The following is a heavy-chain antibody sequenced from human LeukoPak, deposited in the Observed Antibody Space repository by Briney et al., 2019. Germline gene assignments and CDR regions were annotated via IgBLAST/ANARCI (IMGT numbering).Heavy chain of an antibody. CDR3: ARSYYYGSGSYRPLDY. CDR1: GYTFTGYY. CDR2: INPNSGGT. V-gene: IGHV1-2*04. J-gene: IGHJ4*02. Sequence: APVKVSCKASGYTFTGYYMHWVRQAPGQGLEWMGWINPNSGGTNYAQKFQGWVTMTRDTSISTAYMELSRLRSDDTAVYYCARSYYYGSGSYRPLDYWGQGTLVTVSS. D-gene: IGHD3-10*01.